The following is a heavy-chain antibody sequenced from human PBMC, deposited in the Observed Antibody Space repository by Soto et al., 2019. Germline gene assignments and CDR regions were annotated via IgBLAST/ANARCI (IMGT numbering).Heavy chain of an antibody. V-gene: IGHV4-39*01. D-gene: IGHD5-12*01. Sequence: SETLSLTCTVSGGSISSSRCHWGWIRQPPGKGLEWIASIKYSGTTFYNPSLKSRVTLSVDTSKNQFALTVTSVTAADTAVYYCARRIVATETFDYWGQGTQVTVS. CDR2: IKYSGTT. J-gene: IGHJ4*02. CDR1: GGSISSSRCH. CDR3: ARRIVATETFDY.